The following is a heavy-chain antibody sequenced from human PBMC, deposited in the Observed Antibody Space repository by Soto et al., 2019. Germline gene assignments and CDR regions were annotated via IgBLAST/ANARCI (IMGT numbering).Heavy chain of an antibody. CDR3: ARGIWFGELSGYYYAMDV. V-gene: IGHV4-34*01. Sequence: SETLSLTCAVYGGSFSGYYWSWIRQPPGKGLEWIGEINHSGSTNYNPSLKSRVTISVDTSKNQFSLKLSSVTAADTAVYYCARGIWFGELSGYYYAMDVWGQGTTVTVSS. J-gene: IGHJ6*02. CDR1: GGSFSGYY. CDR2: INHSGST. D-gene: IGHD3-10*01.